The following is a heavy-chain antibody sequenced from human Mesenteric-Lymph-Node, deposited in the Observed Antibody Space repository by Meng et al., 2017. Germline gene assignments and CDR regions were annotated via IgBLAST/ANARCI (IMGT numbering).Heavy chain of an antibody. V-gene: IGHV4-61*02. CDR1: GGSISSGSYY. D-gene: IGHD6-19*01. CDR3: ARSSGWYRGTDY. J-gene: IGHJ4*02. Sequence: SETLSLTCTVSGGSISSGSYYWSWIRQPAGKGLEWIGRIYTSGSTNYNPSLKSRVTISVDTSKNQFSLKLSSVTAADTAVYYCARSSGWYRGTDYWGQGTLVTVSS. CDR2: IYTSGST.